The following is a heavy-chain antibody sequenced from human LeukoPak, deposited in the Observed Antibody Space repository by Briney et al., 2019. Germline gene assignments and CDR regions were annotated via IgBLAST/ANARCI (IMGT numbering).Heavy chain of an antibody. D-gene: IGHD5-12*01. Sequence: KSSGTLSLTCAVSGGSISSSNWWSWVRQPPGKGLEWIGEIYHSGSTNYNPSLKSRVTISVDKSKNQFSLKLSSVTAADTAVYYCARDGGYSGYDHQTMNWFDPWGQGTLVTVSS. J-gene: IGHJ5*02. CDR2: IYHSGST. CDR3: ARDGGYSGYDHQTMNWFDP. CDR1: GGSISSSNW. V-gene: IGHV4-4*02.